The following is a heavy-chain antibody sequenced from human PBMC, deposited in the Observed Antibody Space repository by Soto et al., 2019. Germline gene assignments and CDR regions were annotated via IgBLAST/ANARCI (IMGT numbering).Heavy chain of an antibody. Sequence: PGGSLRLSCAASGFTFSSYAMHWVRQAPGKGLEWVAVISYDGSNKYYADSVKGRFTISRDNSKNTLYLQMNSLRAEDTAVYYCERERWLQLNDYWGQGTLVTVSS. CDR1: GFTFSSYA. V-gene: IGHV3-30-3*01. CDR3: ERERWLQLNDY. D-gene: IGHD5-12*01. J-gene: IGHJ4*02. CDR2: ISYDGSNK.